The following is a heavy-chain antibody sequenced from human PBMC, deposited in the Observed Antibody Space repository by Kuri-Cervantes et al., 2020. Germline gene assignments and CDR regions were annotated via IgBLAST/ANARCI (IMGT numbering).Heavy chain of an antibody. D-gene: IGHD3-10*01. Sequence: SVKVSCKASGFTFTSSAVQWVRQARGQRLEWIGWIVVGSGNTNYAQKFQGRVTITADKSTSTAYMELSSLRSEDTAVYYCARESGVRGVITYYYYYGMDVWGQGTTVTVSS. CDR1: GFTFTSSA. CDR3: ARESGVRGVITYYYYYGMDV. V-gene: IGHV1-58*01. CDR2: IVVGSGNT. J-gene: IGHJ6*02.